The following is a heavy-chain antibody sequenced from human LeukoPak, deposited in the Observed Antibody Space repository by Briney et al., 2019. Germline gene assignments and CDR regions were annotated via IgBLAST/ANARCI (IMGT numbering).Heavy chain of an antibody. V-gene: IGHV3-7*01. CDR1: EFTFTDYW. J-gene: IGHJ4*02. CDR2: INRDGSET. D-gene: IGHD3-10*01. Sequence: GGSLRLSCVAYEFTFTDYWMGWVRQAPGKGLEWVANINRDGSETYYMDSVKGRFTISRDNAKNLVYHQMSSLRVEYTAVYYCARSCGSGFYFDYWGQGTLVTVSS. CDR3: ARSCGSGFYFDY.